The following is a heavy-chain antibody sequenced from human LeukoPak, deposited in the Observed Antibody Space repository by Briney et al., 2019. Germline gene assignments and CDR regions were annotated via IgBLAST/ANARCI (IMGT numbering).Heavy chain of an antibody. J-gene: IGHJ5*02. V-gene: IGHV4-30-4*07. CDR2: IYYSGST. Sequence: PSQTLSLTCAVSGGSISSGGYSWSWIRQPPGKGLEWIGYIYYSGSTYYNPSLKSRVTISVDTSKNQFSLKLSSVTAADTAVYYCARGGAGTDDYSNWDWFDPWGQGTLVTVSS. CDR1: GGSISSGGYS. CDR3: ARGGAGTDDYSNWDWFDP. D-gene: IGHD4-11*01.